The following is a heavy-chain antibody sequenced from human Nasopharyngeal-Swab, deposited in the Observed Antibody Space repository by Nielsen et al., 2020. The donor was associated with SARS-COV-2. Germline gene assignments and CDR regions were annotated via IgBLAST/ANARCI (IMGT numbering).Heavy chain of an antibody. CDR1: GYTFNNYY. Sequence: ASVKVSCKASGYTFNNYYIHWVRQAPGQGLEWMLLINPGSGGTTYAQKFQGRVTMTRDTSTSTVFMDLSSLRSEDTAVYYCARRGRCSGSSCDMDVWGQGTTVTVSS. CDR3: ARRGRCSGSSCDMDV. D-gene: IGHD2-2*01. V-gene: IGHV1-46*02. CDR2: INPGSGGT. J-gene: IGHJ6*02.